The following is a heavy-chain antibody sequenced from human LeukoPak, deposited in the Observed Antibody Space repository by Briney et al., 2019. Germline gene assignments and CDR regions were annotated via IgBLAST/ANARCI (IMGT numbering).Heavy chain of an antibody. D-gene: IGHD3-9*01. CDR1: GGSISSYY. J-gene: IGHJ6*02. CDR2: IYYSGST. Sequence: SETLSLTCTVSGGSISSYYWSWIRQPPEKGLEWIGYIYYSGSTNYNPSLKSRVTISVDTSKNQISLRLRSVTAADTAVYYCARDDFEYSVHYGMDVWGQGTTVTVSS. V-gene: IGHV4-59*12. CDR3: ARDDFEYSVHYGMDV.